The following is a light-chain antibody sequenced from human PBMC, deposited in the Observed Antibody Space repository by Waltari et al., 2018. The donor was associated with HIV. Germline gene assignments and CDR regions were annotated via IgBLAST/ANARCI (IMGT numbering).Light chain of an antibody. CDR3: QQRSNWLPYT. Sequence: EIVLTQSPGTLSLSPGERATLSCRASQTVNTYLAWYQQKPGQAPRLLIYDASNRATGIPARFSGSGSGTDSTLTITSLEPEDFAVYYCQQRSNWLPYTFGQGTKLEIK. J-gene: IGKJ2*01. CDR2: DAS. V-gene: IGKV3-11*01. CDR1: QTVNTY.